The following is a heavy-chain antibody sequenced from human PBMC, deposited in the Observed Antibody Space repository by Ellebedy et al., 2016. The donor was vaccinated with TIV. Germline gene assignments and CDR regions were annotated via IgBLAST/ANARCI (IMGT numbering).Heavy chain of an antibody. CDR3: ARDSIVLPGAYFDY. D-gene: IGHD2-8*01. V-gene: IGHV1-2*02. Sequence: ASVKVSCKASGYIFTGYYMHWVRQAPGQGLEWMGWIKSSTGDTKYAQKFQGRVTLTRDTSINTAYMELSSLTSDDTAVYYCARDSIVLPGAYFDYWGQGALVTVST. CDR2: IKSSTGDT. J-gene: IGHJ4*02. CDR1: GYIFTGYY.